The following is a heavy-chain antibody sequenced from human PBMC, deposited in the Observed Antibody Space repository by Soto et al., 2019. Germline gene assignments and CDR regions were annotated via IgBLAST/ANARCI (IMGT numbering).Heavy chain of an antibody. Sequence: GGSLRLSCAASGFTFSSYAMSWVRQAPGKGLEWVSAISGSGGSTYYADSVKGRFTISRDNSKNTLYLQMNSLRAEDTAVYYWAKDLRITIFGVVPGAFDIWGQGTMVTVSS. V-gene: IGHV3-23*01. D-gene: IGHD3-3*01. J-gene: IGHJ3*02. CDR2: ISGSGGST. CDR1: GFTFSSYA. CDR3: AKDLRITIFGVVPGAFDI.